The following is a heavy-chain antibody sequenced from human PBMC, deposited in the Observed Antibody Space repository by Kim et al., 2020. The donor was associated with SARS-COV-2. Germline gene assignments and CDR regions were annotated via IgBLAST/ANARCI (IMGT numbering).Heavy chain of an antibody. D-gene: IGHD1-26*01. CDR3: AKGSGSYNYGMDV. Sequence: PYSVKGRFPISRDNSKNTLYVQMNSLGAEDTAVCFCAKGSGSYNYGMDVWGQGTTVTVSS. J-gene: IGHJ6*02. V-gene: IGHV3-23*01.